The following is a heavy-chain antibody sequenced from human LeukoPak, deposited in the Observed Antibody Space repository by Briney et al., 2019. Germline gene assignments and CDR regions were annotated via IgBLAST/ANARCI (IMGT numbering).Heavy chain of an antibody. V-gene: IGHV4-34*01. J-gene: IGHJ3*02. CDR3: ARQYLNRRYCSSTSCPGAFDI. D-gene: IGHD2-2*01. Sequence: MASETLSLTCAVYGGSFSGYYWSWIRQPPGKGLEWIGEINHSGSTNYNPSLKSRVTISVDTSKNQFSLKLSSVTAADTAVYYCARQYLNRRYCSSTSCPGAFDIWGQGTMVTVSS. CDR1: GGSFSGYY. CDR2: INHSGST.